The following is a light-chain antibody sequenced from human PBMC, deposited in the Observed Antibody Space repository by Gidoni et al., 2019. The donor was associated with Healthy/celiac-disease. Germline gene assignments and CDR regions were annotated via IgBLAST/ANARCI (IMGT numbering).Light chain of an antibody. CDR3: CSYAGSSTSV. Sequence: QSALTQPASVSGSPGQSITISCTGTSSDVGSYNLVSWYQQHPGKAPRLMIYEGSKRPSGVSNRFSGSKSGHTASLTISGLQAEDEADYYCCSYAGSSTSVFGGGTKLTVL. CDR2: EGS. V-gene: IGLV2-23*01. CDR1: SSDVGSYNL. J-gene: IGLJ3*02.